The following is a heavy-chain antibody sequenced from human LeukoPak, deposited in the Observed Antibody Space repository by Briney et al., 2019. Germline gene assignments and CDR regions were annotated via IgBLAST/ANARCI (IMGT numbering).Heavy chain of an antibody. CDR3: GRSDGSLFDY. CDR2: IYHSGST. D-gene: IGHD2-21*01. J-gene: IGHJ4*02. V-gene: IGHV4-30-2*01. CDR1: GGSISSGGYS. Sequence: KSSETLSLTCAASGGSISSGGYSSSWIRQPPGKGLEWIGYIYHSGSTYYNPSLKSRVTISVDRSKNQFSLKLRSVTAVDTAVYYCGRSDGSLFDYWGQGTLVTVSS.